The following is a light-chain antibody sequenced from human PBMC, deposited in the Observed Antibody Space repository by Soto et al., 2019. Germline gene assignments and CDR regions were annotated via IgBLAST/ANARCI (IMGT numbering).Light chain of an antibody. CDR1: TSNIGSNS. CDR2: HNH. CDR3: AAWDDSLNGYV. V-gene: IGLV1-44*01. J-gene: IGLJ1*01. Sequence: QTPLTQPPSASGTPGQRVTISCAGSTSNIGSNSVIWYQQFPVTAPTLLIYHNHLRPSGVPDRFSDSKSGTSASLAISGLQSEDEADYFCAAWDDSLNGYVFGTGTKVTVL.